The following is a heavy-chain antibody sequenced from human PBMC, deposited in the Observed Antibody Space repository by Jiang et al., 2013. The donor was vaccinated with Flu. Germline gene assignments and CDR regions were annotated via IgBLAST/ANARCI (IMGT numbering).Heavy chain of an antibody. V-gene: IGHV6-1*01. CDR3: ARGSSGWYYFDY. CDR2: TYYRSKWYN. D-gene: IGHD6-19*01. CDR1: GDSVSSNNAA. Sequence: SQTLSLTCAISGDSVSSNNAAWNWIRQSPSRGLEWLGRTYYRSKWYNDFAVSVKSRITINPDTSKNQFSLHLNSVTPEDAAVYYCARGSSGWYYFDYWGQGTLVTVSS. J-gene: IGHJ4*02.